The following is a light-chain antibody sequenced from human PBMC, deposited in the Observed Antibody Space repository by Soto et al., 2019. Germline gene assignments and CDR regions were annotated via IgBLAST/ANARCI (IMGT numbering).Light chain of an antibody. CDR3: NSFSISTTLGV. J-gene: IGLJ1*01. V-gene: IGLV2-14*03. CDR1: SSDIGGSNY. Sequence: QSALTQPASVSGSPGQSITISCTGTSSDIGGSNYVSWYQQHPGKAPKLMIYDVNSRTSGVSKRFSGSKSANTASLTIAGLQAEDEADYYCNSFSISTTLGVFGSGTKLTVL. CDR2: DVN.